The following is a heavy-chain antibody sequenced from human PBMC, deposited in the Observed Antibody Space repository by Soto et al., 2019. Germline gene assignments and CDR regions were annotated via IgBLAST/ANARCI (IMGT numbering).Heavy chain of an antibody. D-gene: IGHD3-9*01. Sequence: SETLSLTCTVSGGSISSSSYFWGWIRQPPGKGLEWIGSIYYSGNTYYNPSLKSRVTISVDTSKNQFSLKLSSVTAADTAVYYCARGVHHYDILTGYYWYFDYWGQGTLVTVSS. CDR2: IYYSGNT. CDR1: GGSISSSSYF. J-gene: IGHJ4*02. V-gene: IGHV4-39*07. CDR3: ARGVHHYDILTGYYWYFDY.